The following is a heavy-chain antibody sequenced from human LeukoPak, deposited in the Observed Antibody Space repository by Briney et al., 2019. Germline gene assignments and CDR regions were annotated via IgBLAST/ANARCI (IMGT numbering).Heavy chain of an antibody. J-gene: IGHJ6*02. CDR2: IYYSGST. CDR1: GGSISSYY. Sequence: SETLSLTCTVSGGSISSYYWSWIRQPPGKGLEWIGYIYYSGSTNYNPSLKSRVTMSVDTSKNQFSLKLSSVTAADTAVYYCARDRLKSAAGTVYYGMDVWGQGTTVTVSS. D-gene: IGHD6-13*01. V-gene: IGHV4-59*12. CDR3: ARDRLKSAAGTVYYGMDV.